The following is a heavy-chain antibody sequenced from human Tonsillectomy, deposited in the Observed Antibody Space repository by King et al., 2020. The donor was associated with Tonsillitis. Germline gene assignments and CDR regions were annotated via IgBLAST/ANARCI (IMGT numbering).Heavy chain of an antibody. CDR1: GFTFSSDA. Sequence: VQLLESGGGLVQPGGSLRLSCAASGFTFSSDAMSCVRQAPGKGLEWVSASSGSGGSTYYADSVKGRLTISRDNSKNTPYLQMNSLRAEDTAVYYCAKVLSIAVAGKLDYWGQGTLVTVSS. V-gene: IGHV3-23*01. CDR3: AKVLSIAVAGKLDY. CDR2: SSGSGGST. D-gene: IGHD6-19*01. J-gene: IGHJ4*02.